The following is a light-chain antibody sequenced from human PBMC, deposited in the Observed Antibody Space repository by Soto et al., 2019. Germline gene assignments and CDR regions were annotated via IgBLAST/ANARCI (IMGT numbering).Light chain of an antibody. J-gene: IGKJ2*01. Sequence: AIQMTQSPSSLSASTGARVTITCRASQGISSYLAWYQQKPGKAPKLLIYAASTLQYGVPSRFSGSGSGTDFTLTISCLQSEDFATYFCQQYYTYPQTFGQGTKVDIK. CDR2: AAS. CDR3: QQYYTYPQT. V-gene: IGKV1-8*01. CDR1: QGISSY.